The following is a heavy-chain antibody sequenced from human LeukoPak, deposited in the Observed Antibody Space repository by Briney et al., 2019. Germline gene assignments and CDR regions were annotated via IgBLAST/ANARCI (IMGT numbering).Heavy chain of an antibody. D-gene: IGHD3-10*01. J-gene: IGHJ3*02. CDR2: IYYSGST. CDR3: ARHGTTMVRGEMRGAFDI. V-gene: IGHV4-39*01. Sequence: SETLSLTCIVSGGSISSGYYWGWIRQPPRKGLEWIGSIYYSGSTYYNPSLKSRVTISVDTSKNQFSLKLSSVTAADTAVYYCARHGTTMVRGEMRGAFDIWGQGTMVTVSS. CDR1: GGSISSGYY.